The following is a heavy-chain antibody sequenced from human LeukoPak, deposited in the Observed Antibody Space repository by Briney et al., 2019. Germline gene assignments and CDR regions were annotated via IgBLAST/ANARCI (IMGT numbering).Heavy chain of an antibody. CDR3: ARGGVDAFDI. CDR2: IYYSGST. D-gene: IGHD6-13*01. Sequence: SETLSLTCTVSGGSISSGGSYWSWIRQHPGKGLEWIGYIYYSGSTYYNPSLKSRVTISVDTSKNQFSLKLSSVTAADTAVYYCARGGVDAFDIWGQGTMVTVSS. V-gene: IGHV4-31*03. CDR1: GGSISSGGSY. J-gene: IGHJ3*02.